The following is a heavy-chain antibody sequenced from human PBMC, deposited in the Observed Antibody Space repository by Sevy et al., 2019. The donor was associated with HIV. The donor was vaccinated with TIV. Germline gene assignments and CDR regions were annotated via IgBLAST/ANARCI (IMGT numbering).Heavy chain of an antibody. J-gene: IGHJ4*02. CDR3: ATELADTAVAGRAYYFDY. CDR1: GYTLTELS. Sequence: ASVKVSCKVSGYTLTELSMHWVRQAPGKGLEWMGGFDPEDGETIYAQKFQGRVTMTVDTSTEPAYMGLSSLGSEDTAVYYCATELADTAVAGRAYYFDYWGQGTLVTVSS. D-gene: IGHD6-19*01. V-gene: IGHV1-24*01. CDR2: FDPEDGET.